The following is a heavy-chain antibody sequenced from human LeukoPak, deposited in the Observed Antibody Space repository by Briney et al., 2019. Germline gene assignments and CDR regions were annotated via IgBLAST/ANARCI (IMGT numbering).Heavy chain of an antibody. V-gene: IGHV4-39*02. Sequence: SETLGLTCTVSGGSISRDDYYWARVRQPPGKGLQWVGSIFYRGNPYSNPSRKSRVTISVDTSKNHFSLKLTAVTPADTSIHSCASRGTFCSGWPRNWSHSWGQGTRTPVSS. J-gene: IGHJ5*01. CDR2: IFYRGNP. D-gene: IGHD6-19*01. CDR3: ASRGTFCSGWPRNWSHS. CDR1: GGSISRDDYY.